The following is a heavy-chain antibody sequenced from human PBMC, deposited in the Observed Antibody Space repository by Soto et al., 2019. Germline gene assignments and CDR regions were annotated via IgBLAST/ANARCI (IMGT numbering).Heavy chain of an antibody. CDR2: HHADGKST. CDR3: ATRNIPLTYCSGGSCYYVDF. J-gene: IGHJ4*02. V-gene: IGHV3-74*01. D-gene: IGHD2-15*01. Sequence: EVPLVESGGGLIQPGGSLRLSCAASGFALSDNWMHWVRQAPGKGLMWVSRHHADGKSTNYADSMKGRFTITRDIGKNTLFLPMNHLRSEATAVYYSATRNIPLTYCSGGSCYYVDFWGQGTGVAAPS. CDR1: GFALSDNW.